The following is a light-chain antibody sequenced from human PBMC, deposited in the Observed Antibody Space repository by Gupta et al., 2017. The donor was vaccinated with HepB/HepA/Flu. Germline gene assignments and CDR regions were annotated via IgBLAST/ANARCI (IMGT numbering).Light chain of an antibody. CDR1: ALPKQY. V-gene: IGLV3-25*03. Sequence: SYALTQPPSVSVPPGPTARITCSGDALPKQYAYWYQQKPGQAPVLVIYKDSERPSGIPERFSGSSSGTTVTLTISGVQAEDEADYYCQSADSSGTYAVFGGGTQLTVL. CDR2: KDS. J-gene: IGLJ7*01. CDR3: QSADSSGTYAV.